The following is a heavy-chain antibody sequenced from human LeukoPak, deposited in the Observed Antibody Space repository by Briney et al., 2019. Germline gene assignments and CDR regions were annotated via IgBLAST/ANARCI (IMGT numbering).Heavy chain of an antibody. V-gene: IGHV4-38-2*02. Sequence: SETLSLTCTVSGYSISSGYYWGWIRQPPGKGLEWIGSIYHSGSTYYNPSLKSRVTISVDTSKNQFSLKLSSVTAADTAVYYCARGSTRITMIVVVIEGAFDIWGQGTMVTVSS. D-gene: IGHD3-22*01. CDR2: IYHSGST. J-gene: IGHJ3*02. CDR3: ARGSTRITMIVVVIEGAFDI. CDR1: GYSISSGYY.